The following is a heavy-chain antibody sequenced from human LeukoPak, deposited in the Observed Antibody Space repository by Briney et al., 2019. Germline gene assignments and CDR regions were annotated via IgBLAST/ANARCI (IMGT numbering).Heavy chain of an antibody. J-gene: IGHJ4*02. Sequence: GGSLRLSCTASGFTFSNCDMNWVRQAPGKGLEWVSTISASGGSTYYADSVKGRFTISRDNSKSTLYLQMDSLRAEDTAVYYCAKDRGSHFDYWGQGTLVTVSS. CDR3: AKDRGSHFDY. CDR1: GFTFSNCD. CDR2: ISASGGST. V-gene: IGHV3-23*01. D-gene: IGHD1-26*01.